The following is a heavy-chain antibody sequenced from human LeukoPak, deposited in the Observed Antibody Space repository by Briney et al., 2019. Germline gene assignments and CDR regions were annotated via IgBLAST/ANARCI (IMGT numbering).Heavy chain of an antibody. Sequence: GGSLRLSCAASGFTFSNYWMSWVRQAPGKGLEWVANIKQDGSEKNYVDSVKGRFTISRDNAKNSLYLQMNSLRAEDTAVYYCERVKSGYSYGPHYYYYYYMDVWGKGTTVTVSS. CDR3: ERVKSGYSYGPHYYYYYYMDV. V-gene: IGHV3-7*04. J-gene: IGHJ6*03. D-gene: IGHD5-18*01. CDR1: GFTFSNYW. CDR2: IKQDGSEK.